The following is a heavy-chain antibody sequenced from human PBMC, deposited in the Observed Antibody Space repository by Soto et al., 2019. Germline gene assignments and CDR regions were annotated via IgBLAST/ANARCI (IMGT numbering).Heavy chain of an antibody. CDR2: LSNTGRRT. J-gene: IGHJ4*02. Sequence: VGSLRLSCVVSVFPFGANSMSWVRQAPGKGLEWVSGLSNTGRRTSYADSVKGRFNMSRDNSENTVYLQMNSLRVEDTAVYYCATEMGATQGPFDNWGQGTLVTVSS. V-gene: IGHV3-23*01. CDR3: ATEMGATQGPFDN. CDR1: VFPFGANS. D-gene: IGHD1-26*01.